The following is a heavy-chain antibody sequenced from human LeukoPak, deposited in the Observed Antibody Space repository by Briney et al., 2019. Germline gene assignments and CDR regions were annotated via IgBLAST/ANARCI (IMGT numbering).Heavy chain of an antibody. CDR3: AGYSSSRRGRDY. V-gene: IGHV4-39*01. CDR1: GGSISNSNYY. CDR2: IYYSGST. Sequence: SETLSLTCTVSGGSISNSNYYWGWIRQPPGKGLEWIGSIYYSGSTYYNPSLKSRVTISVDTSKNQFSLKLSSVTAADTAVYYCAGYSSSRRGRDYWGQGTLVTVSS. J-gene: IGHJ4*02. D-gene: IGHD6-13*01.